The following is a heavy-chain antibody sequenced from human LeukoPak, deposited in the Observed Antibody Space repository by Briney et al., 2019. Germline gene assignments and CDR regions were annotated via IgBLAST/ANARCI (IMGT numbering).Heavy chain of an antibody. J-gene: IGHJ4*02. CDR3: ASAASSSWYYFDY. CDR2: ISGSGGST. V-gene: IGHV3-23*01. CDR1: GFTFSSYA. Sequence: QAGGSLRLSCAASGFTFSSYAMSWVRQAPGKGLEWVSAISGSGGSTYYADSVKGRFTISRDNSKNTLYLQMNSLRAEDTAVYYCASAASSSWYYFDYWGQGTLVTVSS. D-gene: IGHD6-13*01.